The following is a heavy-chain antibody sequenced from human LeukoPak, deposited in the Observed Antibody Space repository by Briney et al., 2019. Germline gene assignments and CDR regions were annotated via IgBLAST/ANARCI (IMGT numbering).Heavy chain of an antibody. J-gene: IGHJ4*02. V-gene: IGHV3-30*03. Sequence: GGSLRLSCAASGFTFSSYSMNWVRQAPGKGLEWVAVISYDGSNKYYADSVKGRFTISRDNSKNTLYLQMNSLRAEDTAVYYCARDADRNIAAATVQFDYWGQGTLVTVSS. CDR3: ARDADRNIAAATVQFDY. CDR2: ISYDGSNK. CDR1: GFTFSSYS. D-gene: IGHD6-13*01.